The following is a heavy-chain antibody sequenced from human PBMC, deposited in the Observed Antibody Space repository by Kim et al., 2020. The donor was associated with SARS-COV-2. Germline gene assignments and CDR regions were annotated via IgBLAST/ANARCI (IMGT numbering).Heavy chain of an antibody. Sequence: GGSLRLSCAASGFTFSSYAMSWVRQAPGKGLEWVSAISGSGGSTYYADSVKGRFTISRDNSKNTLYLQMNSLRAEDTAVYYCAITEDYYDSSGYSGFDYWGQGTLVPVSS. D-gene: IGHD3-22*01. V-gene: IGHV3-23*01. CDR3: AITEDYYDSSGYSGFDY. CDR2: ISGSGGST. J-gene: IGHJ4*02. CDR1: GFTFSSYA.